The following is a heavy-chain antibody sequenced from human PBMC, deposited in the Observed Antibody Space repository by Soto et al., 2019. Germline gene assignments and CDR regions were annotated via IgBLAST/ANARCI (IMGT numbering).Heavy chain of an antibody. CDR3: ARDRLLRFGESPVGYYYGMDV. D-gene: IGHD3-10*01. Sequence: SETLSLTCTVSGGSVSRCSYYWSWIPPPPGKGLEWIGYIYYSGSTNYNPSLKSRVTISVDTSKNQFSLKLSSVTAADTAVYYCARDRLLRFGESPVGYYYGMDVWGQGTTVTVSS. CDR1: GGSVSRCSYY. CDR2: IYYSGST. J-gene: IGHJ6*02. V-gene: IGHV4-61*01.